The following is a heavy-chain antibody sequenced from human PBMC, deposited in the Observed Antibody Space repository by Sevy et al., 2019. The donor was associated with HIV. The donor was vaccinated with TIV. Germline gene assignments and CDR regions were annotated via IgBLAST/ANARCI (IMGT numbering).Heavy chain of an antibody. D-gene: IGHD3-10*01. CDR3: ARSAGGFGEFF. J-gene: IGHJ4*02. V-gene: IGHV1-69*13. CDR1: GGTFSSYA. CDR2: IIPIFGTA. Sequence: ASVNVSCKASGGTFSSYAISWVRQAPGQGLEWMGGIIPIFGTANYAQKFQGRVTITADESTSTAYMELSSLRSEDTAVYYWARSAGGFGEFFWGQGTLVTVSS.